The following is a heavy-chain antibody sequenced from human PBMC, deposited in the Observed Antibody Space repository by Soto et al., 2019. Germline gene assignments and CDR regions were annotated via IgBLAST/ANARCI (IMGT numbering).Heavy chain of an antibody. J-gene: IGHJ4*02. CDR1: GYSFSSYW. CDR2: IYPGDSDT. V-gene: IGHV5-51*01. Sequence: ASQKISCKGPGYSFSSYWIGWVRQKPGKGLEWMGIIYPGDSDTRYSPSFQGQVTISADKSISTAYLQWSSLKASDTAMYNCARLDMAAAGIWGQGTLVTVSS. CDR3: ARLDMAAAGI. D-gene: IGHD6-13*01.